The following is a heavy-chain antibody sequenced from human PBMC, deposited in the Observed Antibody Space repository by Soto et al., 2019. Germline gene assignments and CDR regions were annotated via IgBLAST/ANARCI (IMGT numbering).Heavy chain of an antibody. CDR2: INAGNGNT. V-gene: IGHV1-3*01. J-gene: IGHJ5*02. D-gene: IGHD2-15*01. CDR1: GYTFTNNY. CDR3: ATDRGGYCSGGSCSEAWFDP. Sequence: ASVKVSCKASGYTFTNNYVHWVRQAPGQRLEWMGWINAGNGNTKYSQKFQGRVSITRDTSASTAYMQLSRLRSEDTAVYYCATDRGGYCSGGSCSEAWFDPWGQGTLVTVSS.